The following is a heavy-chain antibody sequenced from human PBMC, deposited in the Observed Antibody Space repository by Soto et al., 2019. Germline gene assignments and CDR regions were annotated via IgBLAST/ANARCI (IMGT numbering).Heavy chain of an antibody. CDR1: GGSFNRHT. D-gene: IGHD3-22*01. CDR3: ARGWGYDSTDYYYAY. Sequence: QVQLVQSGAEVRKPGSSVRVSCKASGGSFNRHTISWVRQAPGQGLEWMGGIIPIFGTASHAQKFQGRVTIIAEESTSTVYMELSSLRSDDTAIYYCARGWGYDSTDYYYAYWGQGTLVIVSS. J-gene: IGHJ4*02. V-gene: IGHV1-69*01. CDR2: IIPIFGTA.